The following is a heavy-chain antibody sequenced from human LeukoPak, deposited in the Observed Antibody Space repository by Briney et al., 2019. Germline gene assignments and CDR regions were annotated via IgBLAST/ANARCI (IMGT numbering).Heavy chain of an antibody. CDR3: ARDADIVVSGAFDI. CDR2: IIPIFGTA. D-gene: IGHD2-15*01. Sequence: SVKVSCEASGGTFSSYAISWVRQAPGQGLEWMGGIIPIFGTANYAQKFQGRVTITADKSTSTAYMELSSLRSEDTAVYYCARDADIVVSGAFDIWGQGTMVTVSS. J-gene: IGHJ3*02. V-gene: IGHV1-69*06. CDR1: GGTFSSYA.